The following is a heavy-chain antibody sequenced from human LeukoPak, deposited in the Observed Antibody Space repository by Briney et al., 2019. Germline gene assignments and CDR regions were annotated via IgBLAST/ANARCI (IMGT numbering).Heavy chain of an antibody. V-gene: IGHV3-48*03. J-gene: IGHJ6*02. CDR3: ARGMDV. CDR2: ISSRGSPI. CDR1: GVTFSSYE. Sequence: GGSLRLSCAASGVTFSSYEMNCVRQAPGEGLEWVSYISSRGSPIYYADSVKGRFTISRDNAKNSLYLQLNSLRAEDTAVYYCARGMDVWGQGPTVTVSS.